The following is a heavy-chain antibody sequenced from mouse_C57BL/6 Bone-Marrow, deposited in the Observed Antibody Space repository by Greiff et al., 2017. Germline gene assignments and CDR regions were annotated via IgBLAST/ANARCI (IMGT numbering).Heavy chain of an antibody. CDR1: GYTFTSYW. CDR3: ARGGVTTRFAY. Sequence: VQLQQPGAELVKPGASVKMSCKASGYTFTSYWITWVKQRPGQGLEWIGDIYPGRGSTNYNEKFKSKATLTVDTSSSAAYMQLSSLTAEDSAVYCGARGGVTTRFAYWGQGTLVTVSA. CDR2: IYPGRGST. D-gene: IGHD2-2*01. J-gene: IGHJ3*01. V-gene: IGHV1-55*01.